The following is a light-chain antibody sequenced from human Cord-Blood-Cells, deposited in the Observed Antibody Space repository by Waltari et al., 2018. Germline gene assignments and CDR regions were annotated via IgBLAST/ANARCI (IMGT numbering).Light chain of an antibody. V-gene: IGKV1-39*01. J-gene: IGKJ4*01. CDR2: AAS. Sequence: DIQMTQSPSSLSASVGDRVTLTCRASQSISSYLNCYQQKPGKAPKLLIYAASSLQSGVPSRFSGSGSGTDFTLTISSLQPEDFATYYCQQSYSTPPVTFGGGTKVEIK. CDR3: QQSYSTPPVT. CDR1: QSISSY.